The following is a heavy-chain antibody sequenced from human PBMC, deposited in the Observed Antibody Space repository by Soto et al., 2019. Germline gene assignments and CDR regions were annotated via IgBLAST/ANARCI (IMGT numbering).Heavy chain of an antibody. CDR2: IFPGDSDT. V-gene: IGHV5-51*01. CDR1: GYNFANYW. CDR3: AAGYSTGLDAFDI. D-gene: IGHD6-19*01. Sequence: PGESLKISCKGSGYNFANYWIGLVRQMPGKGLEWMGMIFPGDSDTKNSPSLQGQITMSVDRSNSSAYLQWRSLKASDTAMYYCAAGYSTGLDAFDIWGQGTMVTVSS. J-gene: IGHJ3*02.